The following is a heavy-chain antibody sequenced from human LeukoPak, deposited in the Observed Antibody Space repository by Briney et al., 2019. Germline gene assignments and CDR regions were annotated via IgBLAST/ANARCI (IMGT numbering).Heavy chain of an antibody. CDR1: GDSISGYY. Sequence: PSETLSLTCTVSGDSISGYYLTWIRQSPGKGLECIGYMHYSGSTNYNPSLKSRVTISVDRSKNQVSLMVRSVTAADTALYYCARGRRERSGSLDDWGQGTLVTVSS. D-gene: IGHD3-3*01. J-gene: IGHJ4*02. CDR2: MHYSGST. CDR3: ARGRRERSGSLDD. V-gene: IGHV4-59*01.